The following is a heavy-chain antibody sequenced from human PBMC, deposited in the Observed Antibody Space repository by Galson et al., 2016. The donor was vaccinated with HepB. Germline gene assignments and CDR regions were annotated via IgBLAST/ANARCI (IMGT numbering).Heavy chain of an antibody. CDR3: AWQQLAGFDY. Sequence: SLRLSCAATGFSVSSDYMSWVRQAPGKGLECVSVIYSGERTFYADSVKGRFTISRDYSKNTLYLQMINLMAEDTAMYFCAWQQLAGFDYWGQGTLVTVSS. CDR2: IYSGERT. J-gene: IGHJ4*02. V-gene: IGHV3-53*01. CDR1: GFSVSSDY. D-gene: IGHD6-13*01.